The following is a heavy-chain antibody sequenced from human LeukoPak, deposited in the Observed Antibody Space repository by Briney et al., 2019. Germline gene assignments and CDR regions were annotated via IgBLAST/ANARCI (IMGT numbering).Heavy chain of an antibody. CDR1: GDTFSSFA. CDR2: IIPLFGTA. V-gene: IGHV1-69*06. CDR3: TRNSGWYGVS. D-gene: IGHD6-19*01. Sequence: SVKVSCKASGDTFSSFAVSWVRQAPGQGLEWMGRIIPLFGTADYAQRYQGRVTISADNSLNTAYLELSSLTSEDTAVYYCTRNSGWYGVSWGQGTLVTVSS. J-gene: IGHJ4*02.